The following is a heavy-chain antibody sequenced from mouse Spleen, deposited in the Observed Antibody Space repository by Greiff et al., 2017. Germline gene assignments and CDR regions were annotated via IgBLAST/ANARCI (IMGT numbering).Heavy chain of an antibody. J-gene: IGHJ4*01. CDR1: GYTFTSYW. V-gene: IGHV1-64*01. D-gene: IGHD2-1*01. CDR3: ARKGNYGNYYYAMDY. CDR2: IHPNSGST. Sequence: QVQLQQPGAELVKPGASVKLSCKASGYTFTSYWMHWVKQRPGQGLEWIGMIHPNSGSTNYNEKFKSKATLTVDKSSSTAYMQLSSLTSEDSAVYYCARKGNYGNYYYAMDYWGQGTSVTVSS.